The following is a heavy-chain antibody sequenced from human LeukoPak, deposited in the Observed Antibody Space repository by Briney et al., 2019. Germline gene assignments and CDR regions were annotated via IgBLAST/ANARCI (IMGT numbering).Heavy chain of an antibody. V-gene: IGHV1-2*02. J-gene: IGHJ2*01. D-gene: IGHD2-2*01. Sequence: ASVKVSCKASGYTFTGYNMHLVRQAPGQGLEWMGWINPNSGGTHYAPKFQGRVTMTRDTSISTAYMELSRLRSDDTAVYYCARAPYVPFANWYFDLWGRGTLVTVSS. CDR1: GYTFTGYN. CDR2: INPNSGGT. CDR3: ARAPYVPFANWYFDL.